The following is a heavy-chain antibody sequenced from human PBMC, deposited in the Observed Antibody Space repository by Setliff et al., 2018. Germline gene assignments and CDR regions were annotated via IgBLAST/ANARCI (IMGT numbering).Heavy chain of an antibody. CDR1: GGSVKSHY. D-gene: IGHD3-10*01. Sequence: ASETLSLTCTVSGGSVKSHYWSWIRQTPEKGLEWIGFVFYSGDTRYNPSLKSRVTMSVDTSMNQFSQNLNSVTAADTAVYYCARDRTYYASGTYTRWFDYWGQGSLVTVSS. CDR2: VFYSGDT. CDR3: ARDRTYYASGTYTRWFDY. J-gene: IGHJ4*02. V-gene: IGHV4-59*02.